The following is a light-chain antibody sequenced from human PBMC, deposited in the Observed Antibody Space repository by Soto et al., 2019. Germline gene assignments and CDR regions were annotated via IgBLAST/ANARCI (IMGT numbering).Light chain of an antibody. J-gene: IGKJ2*01. Sequence: EIVMTQSPATLSVSPGERATLSCRASQNVNSNLAWYQQKPGQAPRLLIYGASTRDTGVPARFSGSGSGTEFTLTISSLQPEDFAIYYCQHLNNWPSYTFGLGTKV. V-gene: IGKV3-15*01. CDR1: QNVNSN. CDR3: QHLNNWPSYT. CDR2: GAS.